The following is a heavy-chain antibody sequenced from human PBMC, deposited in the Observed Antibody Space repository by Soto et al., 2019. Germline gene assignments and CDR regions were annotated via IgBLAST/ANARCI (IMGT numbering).Heavy chain of an antibody. Sequence: ASVKVSCKASRYTFTAYYIHWVRQAPGQGLEWMGWINPNSGATNYAQKFKDRVTMTRDTSISTAYVDLSRLKYDDTAVYYCARNFWSETNWFYPWGQGTLVTVSS. D-gene: IGHD3-3*01. J-gene: IGHJ5*02. CDR1: RYTFTAYY. V-gene: IGHV1-2*02. CDR2: INPNSGAT. CDR3: ARNFWSETNWFYP.